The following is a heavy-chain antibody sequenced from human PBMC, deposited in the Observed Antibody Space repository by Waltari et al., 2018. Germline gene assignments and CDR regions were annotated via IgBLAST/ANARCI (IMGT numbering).Heavy chain of an antibody. CDR1: GGSISSYY. CDR2: IYYSGST. Sequence: QVQLQESGPGLVKPSETLSLTCTVSGGSISSYYWSWIRQPPGKGLEWIGYIYYSGSTNYNPSLKSRVTISVDTSKNQFSLKLSSVTAADTAVYYCARDAIAVADPYYYYYGMDVWGQGTTVTVSS. CDR3: ARDAIAVADPYYYYYGMDV. D-gene: IGHD6-19*01. V-gene: IGHV4-59*01. J-gene: IGHJ6*02.